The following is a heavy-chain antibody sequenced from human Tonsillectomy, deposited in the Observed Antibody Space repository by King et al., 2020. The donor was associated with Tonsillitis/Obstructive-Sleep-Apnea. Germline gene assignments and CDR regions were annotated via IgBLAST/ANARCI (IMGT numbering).Heavy chain of an antibody. CDR1: GYSFNSYW. V-gene: IGHV5-10-1*03. Sequence: VQLVESGAEVKKPGESLRISCTGSGYSFNSYWISWVRQMPGKGLEWMGRIDPTDSYTNYSPSFQGHVTISADKSNSTAYLQWSSLKASYTSMYYCTRCYLLVPSVDYFYCMDVWGQGTTVTVSS. CDR3: TRCYLLVPSVDYFYCMDV. D-gene: IGHD2-2*01. J-gene: IGHJ6*02. CDR2: IDPTDSYT.